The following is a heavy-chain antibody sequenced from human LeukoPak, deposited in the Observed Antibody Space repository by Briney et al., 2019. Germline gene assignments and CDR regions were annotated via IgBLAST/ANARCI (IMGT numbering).Heavy chain of an antibody. CDR1: GFTFSSYA. CDR2: ISYDGSNK. D-gene: IGHD6-13*01. J-gene: IGHJ4*02. V-gene: IGHV3-30-3*01. Sequence: GGSLRLSCAASGFTFSSYAMHWVRQAPGKGLEWVAVISYDGSNKYYADSVKGRFTISRDNSKNTLYLQMNSLRAEDTAVYYCARSIAAAGPPPDYWGQGTLVTVSS. CDR3: ARSIAAAGPPPDY.